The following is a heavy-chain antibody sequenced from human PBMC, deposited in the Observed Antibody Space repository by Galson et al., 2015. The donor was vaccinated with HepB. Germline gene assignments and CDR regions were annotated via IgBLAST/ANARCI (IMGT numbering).Heavy chain of an antibody. D-gene: IGHD3-3*01. J-gene: IGHJ4*02. Sequence: PALVKPTQTLTLTCTFSGFSLTTSGVGVGWIRQPPGKALEWLALIYWNDDKRYSPSLKSRLAITKDTSKSQVVLTMTNMDPVDTATYYCAQMDNDLGRNWGQGTLVTVSS. V-gene: IGHV2-5*01. CDR2: IYWNDDK. CDR3: AQMDNDLGRN. CDR1: GFSLTTSGVG.